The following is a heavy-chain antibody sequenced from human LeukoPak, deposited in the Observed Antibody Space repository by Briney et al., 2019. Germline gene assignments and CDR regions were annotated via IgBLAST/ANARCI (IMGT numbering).Heavy chain of an antibody. CDR2: IKQDGSEK. J-gene: IGHJ4*02. CDR3: ARVKVVDYFDY. V-gene: IGHV3-7*01. Sequence: GGSLRLSCAASGFTFSSYWMSWVRQAPGKGLEWVANIKQDGSEKYYVDSVKGRFTISRDNAENSLYLQMNSLRAEDTAVYYCARVKVVDYFDYWGQGTLATVSS. CDR1: GFTFSSYW.